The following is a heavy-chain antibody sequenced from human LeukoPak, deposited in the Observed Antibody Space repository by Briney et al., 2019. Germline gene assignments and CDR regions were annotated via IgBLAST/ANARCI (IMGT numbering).Heavy chain of an antibody. D-gene: IGHD5-24*01. J-gene: IGHJ6*02. CDR1: GGSISSYY. V-gene: IGHV4-59*08. CDR2: IYYSGST. Sequence: KTSETLSLTCTVSGGSISSYYWSWIRQPPGKGLEWIGYIYYSGSTNYNPSLKSRVTISVDTSKNQFSLKLSSVTAADTAVYYCARLRREMATIKKAYYYYGMDVWGQGTTVTVSS. CDR3: ARLRREMATIKKAYYYYGMDV.